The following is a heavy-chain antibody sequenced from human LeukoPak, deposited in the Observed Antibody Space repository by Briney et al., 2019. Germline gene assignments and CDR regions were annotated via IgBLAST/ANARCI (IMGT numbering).Heavy chain of an antibody. Sequence: GGSLRLSCAASGFTFSSYGMHWVRQAPGKGLEWVAVIWYDGSNKYYADSVKGRFTISRDNSKNTLYLQMNSLRAEDTAVYYCAREGDRVDTAMVPPSDYYYMDVWGKGTTVTVSS. D-gene: IGHD5-18*01. CDR1: GFTFSSYG. CDR2: IWYDGSNK. CDR3: AREGDRVDTAMVPPSDYYYMDV. V-gene: IGHV3-33*01. J-gene: IGHJ6*03.